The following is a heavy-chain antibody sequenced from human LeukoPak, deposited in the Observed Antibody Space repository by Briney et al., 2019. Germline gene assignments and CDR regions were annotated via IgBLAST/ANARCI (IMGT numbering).Heavy chain of an antibody. J-gene: IGHJ4*02. Sequence: PSETLSLTCTVSGGSISSYYWSWIRQPPGKGLEWIGYIYYSGSTNYNPSLKSRVTISVDTSKNQFSLKLSSVTAADTAVYYCARHVGRDGYNLLDYWGQGTLVTVSS. V-gene: IGHV4-59*08. CDR2: IYYSGST. CDR3: ARHVGRDGYNLLDY. CDR1: GGSISSYY. D-gene: IGHD5-24*01.